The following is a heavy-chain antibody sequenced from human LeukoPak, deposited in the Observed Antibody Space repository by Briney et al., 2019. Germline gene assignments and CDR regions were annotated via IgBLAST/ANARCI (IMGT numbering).Heavy chain of an antibody. CDR2: ISWDGDST. Sequence: GGSLRLSCAASGFTFYDYGMHWVRQPPGKGLEWVSLISWDGDSTYYAASVKGRFTISRDNSKNSLYLQMNSVSNEDTALYYCARDVDTVVVPAATQIDYWGQGTLVTVSS. D-gene: IGHD2-2*01. J-gene: IGHJ4*02. V-gene: IGHV3-43*01. CDR1: GFTFYDYG. CDR3: ARDVDTVVVPAATQIDY.